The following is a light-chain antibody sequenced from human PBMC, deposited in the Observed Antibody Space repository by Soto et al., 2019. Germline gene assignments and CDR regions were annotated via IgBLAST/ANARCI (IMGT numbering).Light chain of an antibody. V-gene: IGKV1-39*01. CDR3: QQSYSDPPIT. J-gene: IGKJ5*01. CDR2: DAS. Sequence: DIQMTQSPSSLSAAVGDRVTITCRASQSISTYLNWYQQKPGKAPKLLIHDASSLQSGVPSRFSGSGSGTDFTLTNSSLQPEDFATYYCQQSYSDPPITFGQGTRLEIK. CDR1: QSISTY.